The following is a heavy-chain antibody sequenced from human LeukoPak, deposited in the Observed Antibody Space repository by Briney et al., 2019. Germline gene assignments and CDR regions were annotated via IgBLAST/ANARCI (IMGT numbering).Heavy chain of an antibody. CDR3: ARVGYYDSSGSNYKLNAFDI. D-gene: IGHD3-22*01. J-gene: IGHJ3*02. CDR2: IYYSGST. CDR1: GGSISSYY. V-gene: IGHV4-59*01. Sequence: SETLSLTCTVSGGSISSYYWSWIRQTPGKGLEWIGYIYYSGSTNFNPSLKSRVTISVDTSKNQFSLKLSSVTAADTAVYYCARVGYYDSSGSNYKLNAFDIWGQGTMVTVSS.